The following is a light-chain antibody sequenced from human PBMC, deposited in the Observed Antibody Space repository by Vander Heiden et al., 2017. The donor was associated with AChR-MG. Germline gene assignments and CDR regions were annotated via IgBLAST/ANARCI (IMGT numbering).Light chain of an antibody. CDR2: VGTGGIVG. CDR1: SGYSNYK. J-gene: IGLJ3*02. CDR3: VADHGSGSNFVPWV. V-gene: IGLV9-49*01. Sequence: QPVLTQPPSASASLGASVTLTCTLSSGYSNYKVDWYQQRPGKGPRFVMRVGTGGIVGSKGDGIPDRFSVLGSGLNRYLTIKNIQEEDESDYHCVADHGSGSNFVPWVFGGGPKLTVL.